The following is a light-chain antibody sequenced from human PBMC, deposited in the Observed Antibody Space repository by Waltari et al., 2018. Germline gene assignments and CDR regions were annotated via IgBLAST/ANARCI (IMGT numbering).Light chain of an antibody. V-gene: IGKV4-1*01. Sequence: DIVMTQSPDSLAVSLGARATIHCKSSQSVLYSSNNKNYFAWYQQKPGQPPKLLIYWASTRESGVPDRFSGSGSGTDFTLTISSLQAEDVAVYYCQQYYSTPWTFGQGTKVEIK. CDR3: QQYYSTPWT. J-gene: IGKJ1*01. CDR1: QSVLYSSNNKNY. CDR2: WAS.